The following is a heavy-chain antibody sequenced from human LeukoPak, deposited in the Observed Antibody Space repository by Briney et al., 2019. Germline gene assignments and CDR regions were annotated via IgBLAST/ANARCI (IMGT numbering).Heavy chain of an antibody. CDR2: INHSGST. CDR3: ARAYHYYDSSGYYYYDAFDI. V-gene: IGHV4-34*01. D-gene: IGHD3-22*01. Sequence: SETLSLTCAVYGGSFSGFYWNWIRQPPGKGLEWIGEINHSGSTNYNPSLKSRVTISVDTSKNQFSLKLSSVTAADTAVYYCARAYHYYDSSGYYYYDAFDIWGQGTMVTVSS. J-gene: IGHJ3*02. CDR1: GGSFSGFY.